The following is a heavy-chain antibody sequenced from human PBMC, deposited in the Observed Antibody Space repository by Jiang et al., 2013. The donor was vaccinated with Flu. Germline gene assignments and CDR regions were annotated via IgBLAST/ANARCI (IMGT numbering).Heavy chain of an antibody. CDR2: VYNSWSI. CDR1: GGSINTYY. J-gene: IGHJ3*02. Sequence: LLKPSETLSVACTVSGGSINTYYWSWIRQFPGKGLEWIGFVYNSWSIYYNPSLRSRATISVDTSKNQFSLNLSSVTAADTAIYYCATSSTVTIWDAFDIWGPGTCSPSLQ. V-gene: IGHV4-4*08. CDR3: ATSSTVTIWDAFDI. D-gene: IGHD4-11*01.